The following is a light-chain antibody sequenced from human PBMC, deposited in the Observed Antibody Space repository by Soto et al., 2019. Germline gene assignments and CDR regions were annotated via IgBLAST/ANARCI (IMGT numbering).Light chain of an antibody. CDR3: QQYNSVSLLT. V-gene: IGKV1-5*03. CDR2: KAS. CDR1: QSISSW. Sequence: DIQMTQSPSTLSSSVGDRVTITCRASQSISSWLAWCQQKPGKAPKLLIYKASTLESGVPSRFSGSGSGTEFTLTISSLQPDDFATYYCQQYNSVSLLTFGGGTKVDIK. J-gene: IGKJ4*01.